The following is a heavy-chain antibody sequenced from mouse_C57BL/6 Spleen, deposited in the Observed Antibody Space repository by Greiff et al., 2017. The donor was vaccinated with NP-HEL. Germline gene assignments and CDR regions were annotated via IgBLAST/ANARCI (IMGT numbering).Heavy chain of an antibody. CDR3: ARYGSSTEYFDV. CDR1: GYTFTSYW. CDR2: INPSNGGT. D-gene: IGHD1-1*01. Sequence: QVQLQQPGTELVKPGASVKLSCEASGYTFTSYWMHWVKQRPGQGLEWIGNINPSNGGTNYNEKFKSKATLTVDKSSSTAYMQLSSLTSEDSAVYYCARYGSSTEYFDVWGTGTTVTVSS. V-gene: IGHV1-53*01. J-gene: IGHJ1*03.